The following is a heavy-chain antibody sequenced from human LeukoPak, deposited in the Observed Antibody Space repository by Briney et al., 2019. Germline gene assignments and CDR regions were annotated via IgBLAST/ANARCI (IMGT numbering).Heavy chain of an antibody. CDR3: ARAPYRRPPPYYYMDV. D-gene: IGHD4-11*01. V-gene: IGHV3-20*04. CDR1: GFTFDDYG. Sequence: GGSLRLSCAASGFTFDDYGMSWVRQAPGKGLEWVSGINWNGGSTGYADSVKGRFTISRDNAKNSLYLQMNSLRAEDTALYYCARAPYRRPPPYYYMDVWGKGTTVTVSS. CDR2: INWNGGST. J-gene: IGHJ6*03.